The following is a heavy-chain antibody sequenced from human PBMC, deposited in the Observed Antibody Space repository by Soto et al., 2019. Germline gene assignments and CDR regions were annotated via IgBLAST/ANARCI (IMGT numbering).Heavy chain of an antibody. Sequence: PSETLSLTCTVSGGSISSSSYYWVWIRQPPGKGLEWIGSIYYSGSTNYNPSLKSRVTISVDTSKNQFSLKLSSVTAADTAVYYCASSEAARPPYFDYWGQGTLVTVSS. D-gene: IGHD2-2*01. CDR2: IYYSGST. CDR1: GGSISSSSYY. V-gene: IGHV4-39*07. J-gene: IGHJ4*02. CDR3: ASSEAARPPYFDY.